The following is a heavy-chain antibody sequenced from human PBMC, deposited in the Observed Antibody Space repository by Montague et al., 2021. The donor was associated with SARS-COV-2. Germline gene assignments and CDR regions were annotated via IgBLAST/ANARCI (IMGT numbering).Heavy chain of an antibody. CDR3: TKDWDY. CDR2: ILSGGRT. Sequence: SLRLSCAASGFTVSTFDMTWVRQAPGKGLECVSVILSGGRTFYAASVEGRFTISRDDSTDTLYLHMNSLRGEDTAIYYCTKDWDYWGQGALVTVSS. CDR1: GFTVSTFD. V-gene: IGHV3-23*03. J-gene: IGHJ4*02.